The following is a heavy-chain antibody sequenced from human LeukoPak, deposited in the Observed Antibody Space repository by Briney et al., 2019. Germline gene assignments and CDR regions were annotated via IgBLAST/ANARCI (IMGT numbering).Heavy chain of an antibody. J-gene: IGHJ4*02. Sequence: GASVKVSCKASGYTFTSYGISWVRQAPGQGLEWMGWISAYNGNTNYAQKLQGRVTMTTDTSTSTAYMELRSLRSDDTAVYYCARHPYPAMIVVDLAFDYWGQGTLVTVSS. CDR3: ARHPYPAMIVVDLAFDY. CDR2: ISAYNGNT. V-gene: IGHV1-18*01. CDR1: GYTFTSYG. D-gene: IGHD3-22*01.